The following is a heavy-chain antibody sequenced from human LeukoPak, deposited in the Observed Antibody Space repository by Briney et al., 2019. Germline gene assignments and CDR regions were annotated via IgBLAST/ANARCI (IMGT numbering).Heavy chain of an antibody. CDR1: GYTFTSYG. CDR2: ISAYNGNT. Sequence: GASVKVSCKASGYTFTSYGISWVRQAPGQGLEWMGWISAYNGNTNYAQKLQGRVTMTTDTSTSTAYMELRSLRSDDTAVYYCARGPRYFDWLHGFDYWGQGTLVTVSS. V-gene: IGHV1-18*01. CDR3: ARGPRYFDWLHGFDY. J-gene: IGHJ4*02. D-gene: IGHD3-9*01.